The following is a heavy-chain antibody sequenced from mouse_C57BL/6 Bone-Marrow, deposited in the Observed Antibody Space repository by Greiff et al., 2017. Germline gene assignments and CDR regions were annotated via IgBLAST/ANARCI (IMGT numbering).Heavy chain of an antibody. V-gene: IGHV1-64*01. D-gene: IGHD6-1*01. Sequence: VQLQQPGAELVKPGASVKFSCKASGYTFTSYWMHWVKQRPGQGLEWIGMIHPNSGSTNYNEKFKSKATLTVDKSSSTAYMQLSSLTSEESAVYYCARSALNYFDYWGQGTTLTVSS. J-gene: IGHJ2*01. CDR1: GYTFTSYW. CDR2: IHPNSGST. CDR3: ARSALNYFDY.